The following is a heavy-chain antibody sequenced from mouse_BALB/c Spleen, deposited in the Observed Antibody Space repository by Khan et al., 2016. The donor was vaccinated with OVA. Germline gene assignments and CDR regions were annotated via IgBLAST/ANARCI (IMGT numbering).Heavy chain of an antibody. Sequence: EVQLQESGPSLVKPSQTLSLTCSVTGDSITSGYWSWIRKFPGNKLEYMGYMIYTGYTDYNPSLKSRIAITRHTSKNQYYLQLNSLTAADTATYYCARSTYRYAFAYWGQGTLVTVSA. J-gene: IGHJ3*01. CDR1: GDSITSGY. CDR3: ARSTYRYAFAY. D-gene: IGHD2-14*01. V-gene: IGHV3-8*02. CDR2: MIYTGYT.